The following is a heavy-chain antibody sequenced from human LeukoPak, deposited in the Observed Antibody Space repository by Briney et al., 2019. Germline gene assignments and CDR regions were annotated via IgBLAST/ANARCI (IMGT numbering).Heavy chain of an antibody. V-gene: IGHV4-34*01. D-gene: IGHD1-26*01. CDR2: INHSGST. J-gene: IGHJ4*02. CDR1: GGSFSGYY. Sequence: SETLSLTCAVYGGSFSGYYWSWIRQAPGKGLEWIGEINHSGSTNYNPSLKSRVTTSLDTSKNQFSLKLSSVTAADTAVYYCARGRYSVSYGKVFDYWGQGTLVTVSS. CDR3: ARGRYSVSYGKVFDY.